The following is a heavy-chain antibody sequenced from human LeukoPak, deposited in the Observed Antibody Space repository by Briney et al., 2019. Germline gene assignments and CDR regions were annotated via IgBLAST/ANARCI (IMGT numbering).Heavy chain of an antibody. J-gene: IGHJ4*02. CDR2: IYHSGST. CDR1: GGSISSYY. CDR3: ARSLQWLVLS. Sequence: SETLSLTCTVSGGSISSYYWSWIRQPPGKGLEWIGSIYHSGSTYYNPSLKSRVTISVDTSKNQFSLKLSSVTAADTAVYYCARSLQWLVLSWGQGTLVTVSS. D-gene: IGHD6-19*01. V-gene: IGHV4-59*08.